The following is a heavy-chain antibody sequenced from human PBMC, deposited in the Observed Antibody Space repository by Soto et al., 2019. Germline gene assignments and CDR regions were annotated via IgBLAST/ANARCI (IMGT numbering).Heavy chain of an antibody. V-gene: IGHV1-18*01. J-gene: IGHJ5*02. CDR1: GYTFTSSY. CDR2: ISPYNGNT. Sequence: QIQLVQSGAELRKPGASVTVSCKTSGYTFTSSYLTWVRQAPGRGLEWVGWISPYNGNTNYAQKLQGRVTITTDTSTSTVYMELRSLRPDDTAVYYCTRGGGAHYRFDPWGQGTLVTVSS. D-gene: IGHD1-26*01. CDR3: TRGGGAHYRFDP.